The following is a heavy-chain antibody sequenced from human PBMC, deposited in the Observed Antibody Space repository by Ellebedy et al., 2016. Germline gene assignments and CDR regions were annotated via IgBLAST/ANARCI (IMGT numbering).Heavy chain of an antibody. CDR1: GFTFSSYW. CDR2: IKEDGSEK. J-gene: IGHJ4*02. Sequence: GGSLRLSXAASGFTFSSYWMTWVRQAPGKGLEWVANIKEDGSEKYYVDSVKGRFTISRDNAKNSLYLHMNSLRAEDTAVYYCARGGLRRVDYWGQGTLVTVSS. CDR3: ARGGLRRVDY. D-gene: IGHD4/OR15-4a*01. V-gene: IGHV3-7*04.